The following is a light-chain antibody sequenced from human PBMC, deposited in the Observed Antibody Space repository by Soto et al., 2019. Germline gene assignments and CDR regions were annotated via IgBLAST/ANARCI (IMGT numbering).Light chain of an antibody. CDR3: QQYGSSPIT. Sequence: EIVLTQSPGTLSLSPGERATLSCRASQRVSSSYLAWYQQKPGQAPRLLIYGASSRATGIPDRFSGSGSGTDFTLTISRLEPEDCAVYYCQQYGSSPITFGGGTKVEIK. CDR2: GAS. J-gene: IGKJ4*01. CDR1: QRVSSSY. V-gene: IGKV3-20*01.